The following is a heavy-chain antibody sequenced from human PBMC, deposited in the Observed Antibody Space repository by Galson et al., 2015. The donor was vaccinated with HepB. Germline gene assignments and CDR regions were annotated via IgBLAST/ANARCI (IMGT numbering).Heavy chain of an antibody. D-gene: IGHD3-22*01. CDR3: AREPYSSGYHFDY. Sequence: TLSLTCTVSGGSISSSSYYWGWIRQPPGKGLEWIGSIYYSGSTYYNPSLKSRVTISVDTSKNQFSLKLSSVTAADTAVYYCAREPYSSGYHFDYWGQGTLVTVSS. V-gene: IGHV4-39*07. CDR1: GGSISSSSYY. CDR2: IYYSGST. J-gene: IGHJ4*02.